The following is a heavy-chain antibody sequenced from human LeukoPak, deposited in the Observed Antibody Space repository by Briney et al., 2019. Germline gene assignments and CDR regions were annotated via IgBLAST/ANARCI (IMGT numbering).Heavy chain of an antibody. CDR3: AREGLGFDY. CDR2: INSDGSST. J-gene: IGHJ4*02. D-gene: IGHD3-22*01. Sequence: PGGSLRLSCAASGFTFSTHWMHWVRQAPGKGLVWVSCINSDGSSTSYADSVKGRFTIARDNAKNTLYLQMNSLRAEDTAVYCCAREGLGFDYWGQGTLVTVSS. CDR1: GFTFSTHW. V-gene: IGHV3-74*01.